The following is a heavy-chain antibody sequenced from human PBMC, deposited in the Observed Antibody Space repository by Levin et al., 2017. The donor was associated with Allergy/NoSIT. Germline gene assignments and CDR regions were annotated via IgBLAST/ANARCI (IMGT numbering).Heavy chain of an antibody. J-gene: IGHJ4*02. V-gene: IGHV3-21*01. CDR2: ISSSSSYI. D-gene: IGHD6-13*01. CDR3: ARDFAGSWATFDY. CDR1: GFTFSSYS. Sequence: LSLTCAASGFTFSSYSMNWVRQAPGKGLEWVSSISSSSSYIYYADSVKGRFTISRDNAKNSLYLQMNSLRAEDTAVYYCARDFAGSWATFDYWGQGTLVTVSS.